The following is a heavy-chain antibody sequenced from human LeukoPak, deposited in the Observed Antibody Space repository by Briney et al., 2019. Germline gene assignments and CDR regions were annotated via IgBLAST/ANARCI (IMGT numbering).Heavy chain of an antibody. Sequence: GGSLRLSCAASGFTFSSYGMHWVRQAPGKGLEWVAVISYDGSNKYYADSVKGRFTISRDNSKNTLYLQMNSLRAEDTAVYYCAKDLLAAAGTGFDPWGQGTLVTVSS. CDR2: ISYDGSNK. V-gene: IGHV3-30*18. CDR1: GFTFSSYG. D-gene: IGHD6-13*01. J-gene: IGHJ5*02. CDR3: AKDLLAAAGTGFDP.